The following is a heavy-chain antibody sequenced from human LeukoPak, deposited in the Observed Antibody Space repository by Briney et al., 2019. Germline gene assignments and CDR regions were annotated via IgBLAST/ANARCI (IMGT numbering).Heavy chain of an antibody. CDR2: VSYDGSNK. D-gene: IGHD1-26*01. Sequence: PGRSLRLSCAASGFTFSNYAMHWVRQAPGKGLEWVAVVSYDGSNKYYADSVKGRFIISRDNSKNTLYLQMNSLRAEDAAVYYCATIGDRRSGELYRIDYWGQGTLVTVSS. J-gene: IGHJ4*02. CDR3: ATIGDRRSGELYRIDY. V-gene: IGHV3-30-3*01. CDR1: GFTFSNYA.